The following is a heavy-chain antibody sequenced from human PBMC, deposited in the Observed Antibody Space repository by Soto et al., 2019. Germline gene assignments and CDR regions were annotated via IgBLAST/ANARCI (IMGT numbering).Heavy chain of an antibody. CDR2: IDPSDSYT. J-gene: IGHJ6*02. D-gene: IGHD2-15*01. CDR1: GYSFTSYW. CDR3: ARHWYCSGGSCYAVDV. V-gene: IGHV5-10-1*01. Sequence: GESLKISCKGSGYSFTSYWISWVRQMPGKGLEWMGRIDPSDSYTNHSPSFQGHVTISADKSISTAYLQWSSLKASDTAMYYCARHWYCSGGSCYAVDVLGQGTTVTVSS.